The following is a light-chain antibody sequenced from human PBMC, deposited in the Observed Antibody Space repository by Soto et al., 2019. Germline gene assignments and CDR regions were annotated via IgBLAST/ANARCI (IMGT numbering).Light chain of an antibody. V-gene: IGKV3-20*01. CDR2: GAS. CDR1: QSVDSKF. J-gene: IGKJ3*01. CDR3: QVYGTSPGFT. Sequence: EIVLTKSPGTLSLSPGERATLSCRASQSVDSKFLAWYQQKPGQAPRLLIYGASSRATGIPDRFSGSGSGTDFALTISRLEAEDFAVYYCQVYGTSPGFTFGPGTKVDIK.